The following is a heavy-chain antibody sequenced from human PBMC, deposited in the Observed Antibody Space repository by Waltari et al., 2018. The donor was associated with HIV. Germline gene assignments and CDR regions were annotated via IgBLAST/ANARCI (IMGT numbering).Heavy chain of an antibody. V-gene: IGHV3-21*04. J-gene: IGHJ1*01. CDR3: VRDHPGYVPIVH. CDR2: IERDNKES. D-gene: IGHD5-12*01. Sequence: EVNLVESGGGRVEPGGSLRLACVASGFKFSQFSMNWVRQSPGRGLEWVASIERDNKESFYAESVKGRFTISRDNSEDSLFLHMDALKVEDTATHFCVRDHPGYVPIVHWGQGTLVTV. CDR1: GFKFSQFS.